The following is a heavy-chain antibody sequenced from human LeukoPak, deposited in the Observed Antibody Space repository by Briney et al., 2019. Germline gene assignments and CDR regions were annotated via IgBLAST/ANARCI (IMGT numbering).Heavy chain of an antibody. Sequence: SVKVSCKASGGTFSSYAISWVRHAPGQGFEWMGGIIPIFGTANYAQKVQGRVTTTTDESTSTAYMELSSLRSEDTAVYYCARVGIAAAGTLDYWGQGTLVTVSS. CDR3: ARVGIAAAGTLDY. CDR2: IIPIFGTA. V-gene: IGHV1-69*05. D-gene: IGHD6-13*01. J-gene: IGHJ4*02. CDR1: GGTFSSYA.